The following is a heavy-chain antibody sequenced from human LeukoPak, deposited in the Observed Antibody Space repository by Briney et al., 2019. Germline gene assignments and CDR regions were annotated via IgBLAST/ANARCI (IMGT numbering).Heavy chain of an antibody. CDR3: ARGLGDGYFETYDI. D-gene: IGHD3-22*01. CDR1: GGSISSSSYY. Sequence: PSETLSLTCTVSGGSISSSSYYWGWIRQPPGKGLEWIGSIYYSGSTYCNPSLESRVTISVDTSKSQFSLKLRSVTAADTAVYYCARGLGDGYFETYDIWGQGTMVTV. V-gene: IGHV4-39*07. CDR2: IYYSGST. J-gene: IGHJ3*02.